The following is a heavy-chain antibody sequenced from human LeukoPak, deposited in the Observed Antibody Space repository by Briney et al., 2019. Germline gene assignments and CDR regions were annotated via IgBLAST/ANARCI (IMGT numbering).Heavy chain of an antibody. D-gene: IGHD1-26*01. CDR3: ARAGSSGDYQAGSFEY. CDR2: INPNSGST. Sequence: ASVKVSCKASGYTFTGYYMHWVRQAPGQGLEWMGWINPNSGSTNYAQKFQGRVTMTRDMSTTTVYMDLSSLKSEDTAVYYCARAGSSGDYQAGSFEYWGQGTLVTVSS. CDR1: GYTFTGYY. V-gene: IGHV1-2*02. J-gene: IGHJ4*02.